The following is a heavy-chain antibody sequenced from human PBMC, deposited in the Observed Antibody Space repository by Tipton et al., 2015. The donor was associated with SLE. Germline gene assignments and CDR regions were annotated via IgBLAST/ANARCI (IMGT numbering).Heavy chain of an antibody. Sequence: GSLRLSCAASGFTFSDYYMSWIRQAPGKGLEWVSYISSSSSYTNYADSVKGRFTISRDNAKNSLYLQMNSLRAEDTAVYYCARSRDSGYYYERGYYFDYWGQGTLVTVSS. D-gene: IGHD3-22*01. V-gene: IGHV3-11*06. CDR3: ARSRDSGYYYERGYYFDY. CDR1: GFTFSDYY. J-gene: IGHJ4*02. CDR2: ISSSSSYT.